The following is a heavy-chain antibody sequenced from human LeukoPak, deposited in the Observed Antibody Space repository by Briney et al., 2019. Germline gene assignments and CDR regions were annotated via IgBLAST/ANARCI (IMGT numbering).Heavy chain of an antibody. Sequence: GGSLRLSCAASGFTFSSYAMSWVRQAPGKGLEWVSAISGSAVSTYYADSVKGRFTISRDNSKNTLYLQMNSLRVEDTAVYYCAKAVPKAVVTPSFDYWGQGTLVTVSS. CDR2: ISGSAVST. CDR3: AKAVPKAVVTPSFDY. D-gene: IGHD4-23*01. J-gene: IGHJ4*02. CDR1: GFTFSSYA. V-gene: IGHV3-23*01.